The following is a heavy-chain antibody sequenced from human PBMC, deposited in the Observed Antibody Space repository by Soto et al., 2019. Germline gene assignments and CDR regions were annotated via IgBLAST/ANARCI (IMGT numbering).Heavy chain of an antibody. J-gene: IGHJ4*02. V-gene: IGHV4-39*01. D-gene: IGHD3-22*01. CDR1: VVSISSSSYY. Sequence: PWKTLSLTCTVSVVSISSSSYYCGWIRQPPWKGLEWIGSIYYSGSTYYNPSLKSRVTISVDTSKNQFSLKLSSVTAADTAVYYCARQEGGYYDSSGYYPFHYWGQGTLVTGSS. CDR3: ARQEGGYYDSSGYYPFHY. CDR2: IYYSGST.